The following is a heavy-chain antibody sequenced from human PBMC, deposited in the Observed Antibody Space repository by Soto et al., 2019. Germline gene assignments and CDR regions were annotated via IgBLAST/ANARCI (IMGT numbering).Heavy chain of an antibody. CDR2: INAGNGNT. J-gene: IGHJ5*02. CDR3: ARVYSSSGRPRYNWFDP. Sequence: QVQLVQSGAEVKQPGASVKVSCKASGYTFTSYAMHWVRQAPGQRLEWMGWINAGNGNTKYSQKFQGRVTITRDTSASTAYMELSSLRSEDTAVYYCARVYSSSGRPRYNWFDPWGQGTLVTVSS. D-gene: IGHD6-13*01. CDR1: GYTFTSYA. V-gene: IGHV1-3*01.